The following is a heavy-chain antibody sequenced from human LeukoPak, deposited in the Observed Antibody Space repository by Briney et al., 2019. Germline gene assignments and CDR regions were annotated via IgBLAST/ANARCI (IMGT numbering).Heavy chain of an antibody. Sequence: GGSLRLSCAASGFTFSNAWMSWVRQAPGKGLEWVGRIKSKTDGGTTDYAAPVKGRFTISRDDSKNTLYLQMNSLKTEDTAVYYCARMGLGISPEMDVWGKGTTVTVSS. CDR3: ARMGLGISPEMDV. CDR1: GFTFSNAW. J-gene: IGHJ6*04. V-gene: IGHV3-15*01. D-gene: IGHD7-27*01. CDR2: IKSKTDGGTT.